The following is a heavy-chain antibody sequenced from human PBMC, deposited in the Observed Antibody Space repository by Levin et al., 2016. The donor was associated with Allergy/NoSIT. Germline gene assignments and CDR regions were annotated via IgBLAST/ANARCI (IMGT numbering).Heavy chain of an antibody. Sequence: SETLSLTCTVSGGSISGYYWTWIRQPPGKGLEWIGYIYYSGSTNYNPSLKSRVTISVDTSKNQFSLKLSSVTAADTAVYFCARRFTSYGDLVFDYWGQGTLVTVSS. CDR3: ARRFTSYGDLVFDY. D-gene: IGHD5-18*01. J-gene: IGHJ4*02. CDR2: IYYSGST. V-gene: IGHV4-59*08. CDR1: GGSISGYY.